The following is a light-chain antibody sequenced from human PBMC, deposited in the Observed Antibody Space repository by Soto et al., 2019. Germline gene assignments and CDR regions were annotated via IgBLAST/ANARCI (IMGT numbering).Light chain of an antibody. CDR2: LAS. CDR3: HQRQSWPRT. J-gene: IGKJ1*01. V-gene: IGKV1-5*01. CDR1: QSFNTW. Sequence: DVQMTQSPSSLSPSVGDRVTITCRASQSFNTWLAWYQQKPGKAPKLLIYLASNRAAGVPARFSGSGSGTDFTLTISDVEPEDFAVYYCHQRQSWPRTFGQGTTVDI.